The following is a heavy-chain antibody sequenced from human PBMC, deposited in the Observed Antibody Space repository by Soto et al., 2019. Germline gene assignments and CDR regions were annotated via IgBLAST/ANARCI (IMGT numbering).Heavy chain of an antibody. V-gene: IGHV4-31*03. CDR1: GGSISSGGYY. CDR3: ARDRPDEDTAMGGVGYFDY. J-gene: IGHJ4*02. D-gene: IGHD5-18*01. CDR2: IYYSGST. Sequence: QVQLQESGPGLVKPSQTLSLTCTVSGGSISSGGYYWSWIRQHPGKGLEWIRYIYYSGSTYYNPSLKSRVTISVDTSKNQFSLKLSSVTAADTAVYYCARDRPDEDTAMGGVGYFDYWGQGTLVTVSS.